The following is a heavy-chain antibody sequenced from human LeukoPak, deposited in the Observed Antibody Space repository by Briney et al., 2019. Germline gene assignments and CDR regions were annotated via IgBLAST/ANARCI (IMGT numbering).Heavy chain of an antibody. CDR3: ARVPGYSYGPSYYWYYGMDV. J-gene: IGHJ6*02. Sequence: PSETLSLTCTVSGGSISSYYWSWIRQPPGKGLEWIGEINHSGSTNYNPSLKSRVTISVDKPKNQFSLKLSSVTAADTAVYYCARVPGYSYGPSYYWYYGMDVWGQGTTVTVSS. D-gene: IGHD5-18*01. V-gene: IGHV4-34*01. CDR1: GGSISSYY. CDR2: INHSGST.